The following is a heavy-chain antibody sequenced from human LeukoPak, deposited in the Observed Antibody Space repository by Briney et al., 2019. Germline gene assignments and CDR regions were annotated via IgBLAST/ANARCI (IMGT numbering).Heavy chain of an antibody. D-gene: IGHD3-9*01. J-gene: IGHJ3*02. CDR2: INPNSGGT. CDR1: GYTFTGYY. V-gene: IGHV1-2*06. Sequence: SAKVSCKASGYTFTGYYMHWVRQAPGQGLEWMGRINPNSGGTNYAQKLQGRVTMTTDTSTSTAYMELRSLRSDGTAVYYCARETYYDILTGYYIGAFDIWGQGTMVTVSS. CDR3: ARETYYDILTGYYIGAFDI.